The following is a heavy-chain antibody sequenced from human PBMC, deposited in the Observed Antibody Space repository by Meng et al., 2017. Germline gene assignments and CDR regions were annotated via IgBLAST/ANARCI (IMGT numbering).Heavy chain of an antibody. CDR3: ARSVEVRGVIITPNSYYYYYSMDV. D-gene: IGHD3-10*01. CDR2: ISAYNGNT. Sequence: ASVKVSCKASGYTFTSYGISWVRQAPGQGLEWMGWISAYNGNTNYAQKLQGRVTMTRNTSISTAYMELSSLRSEDTAVYYCARSVEVRGVIITPNSYYYYYSMDVWGQGTAVTVSS. CDR1: GYTFTSYG. V-gene: IGHV1-18*01. J-gene: IGHJ6*02.